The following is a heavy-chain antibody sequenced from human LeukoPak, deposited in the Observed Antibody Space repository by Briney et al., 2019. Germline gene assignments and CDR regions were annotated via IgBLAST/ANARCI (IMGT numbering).Heavy chain of an antibody. Sequence: ASVKVSCKASGGTFSNYAISWVRQAPGQGLEWMGGIIPIFGTANYAQKFQGRVTITADESTSTAYMELSSLRSEDTAVYYCARGNDYGGNPGYYGMDVWGQGTTVTVSS. CDR2: IIPIFGTA. D-gene: IGHD4-23*01. V-gene: IGHV1-69*01. CDR1: GGTFSNYA. CDR3: ARGNDYGGNPGYYGMDV. J-gene: IGHJ6*02.